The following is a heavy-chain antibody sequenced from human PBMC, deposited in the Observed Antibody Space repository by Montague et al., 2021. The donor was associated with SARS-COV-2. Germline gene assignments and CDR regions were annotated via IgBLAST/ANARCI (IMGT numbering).Heavy chain of an antibody. D-gene: IGHD1-26*01. V-gene: IGHV4-59*08. CDR3: ARLRTGSYGFDY. Sequence: SETLSLTCTVSGGSINGYYWSWIRQSPGKGLDWIGYIHYTGNTNYNPSLKGRVTISLDTSKSQFSLRLSSVTAAETAVYSCARLRTGSYGFDYWGQGTLVTVSS. J-gene: IGHJ4*02. CDR2: IHYTGNT. CDR1: GGSINGYY.